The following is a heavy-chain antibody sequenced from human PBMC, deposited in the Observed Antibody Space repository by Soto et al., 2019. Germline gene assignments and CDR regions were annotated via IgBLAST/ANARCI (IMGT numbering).Heavy chain of an antibody. J-gene: IGHJ4*02. V-gene: IGHV1-69*13. CDR2: IIPIFGTA. CDR3: TTDSRDIVLVPAAIQVDY. Sequence: SVKVSCKASGGTFSSYAISWVRQAPGQGLEWMGGIIPIFGTANYAQKFQGRVTITADESTSTAYMELSSLKTEDTAVYYCTTDSRDIVLVPAAIQVDYWGQGTLVTVSS. D-gene: IGHD2-2*01. CDR1: GGTFSSYA.